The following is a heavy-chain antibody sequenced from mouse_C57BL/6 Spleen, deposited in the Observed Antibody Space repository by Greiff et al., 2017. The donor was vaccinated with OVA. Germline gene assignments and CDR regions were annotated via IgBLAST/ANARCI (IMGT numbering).Heavy chain of an antibody. CDR3: AREGVYGSSYVDY. CDR1: GFTFSSYA. D-gene: IGHD1-1*01. Sequence: EVQRVESGGGLVKPGGSLKLSCAASGFTFSSYAMSWVRQTPEKRLEWVATISDGGSYTYYPDNVKGRFTISRDNAKNNLYLQMSHLKSEDTAMYYCAREGVYGSSYVDYWGQGTTLTASS. V-gene: IGHV5-4*01. CDR2: ISDGGSYT. J-gene: IGHJ2*01.